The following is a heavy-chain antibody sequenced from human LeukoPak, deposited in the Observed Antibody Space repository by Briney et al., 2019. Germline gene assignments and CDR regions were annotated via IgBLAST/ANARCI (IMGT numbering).Heavy chain of an antibody. J-gene: IGHJ3*02. CDR2: IIPIFGTA. V-gene: IGHV1-69*05. CDR1: GGTFSSYA. Sequence: ASVKVSCKASGGTFSSYAISWVRQAPGQGLEWMGRIIPIFGTANYAQKFQGRVTITTDESTSTAYMELSSLRSEDTAVYYCARDGETYYYDSSGSPIWGQGTMVTVSS. CDR3: ARDGETYYYDSSGSPI. D-gene: IGHD3-22*01.